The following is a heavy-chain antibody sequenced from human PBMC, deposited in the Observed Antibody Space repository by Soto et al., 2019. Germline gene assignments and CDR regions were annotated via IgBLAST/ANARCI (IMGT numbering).Heavy chain of an antibody. V-gene: IGHV4-31*03. CDR3: ARGLMAFDP. CDR2: IHHSGST. CDR1: GDLLISDDDY. Sequence: QVQLQESGPGLVKPLQTLSLTCTVSGDLLISDDDYWNWIRQHPEKGLEWIGYIHHSGSTYYKPSLKHRVAMSVDTSNNQFSLKMSFVTAAVTAVYYCARGLMAFDPWGQGTLVTVSS. J-gene: IGHJ5*02.